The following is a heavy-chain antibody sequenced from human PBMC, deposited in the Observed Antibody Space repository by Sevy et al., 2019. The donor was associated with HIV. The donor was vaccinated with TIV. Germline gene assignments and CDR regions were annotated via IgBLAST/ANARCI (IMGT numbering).Heavy chain of an antibody. V-gene: IGHV1-2*02. Sequence: ASVKVSCKASGYTFTGYYMHWVQQAPGQGLEWMGWIDPNSGGTNYAQKFQGRVTMTRDTSISTAYMELSRLRSDDTAVYYCARERSVTIIPHLDYWGQGTLVTVSS. CDR1: GYTFTGYY. J-gene: IGHJ4*02. CDR3: ARERSVTIIPHLDY. CDR2: IDPNSGGT. D-gene: IGHD3-3*01.